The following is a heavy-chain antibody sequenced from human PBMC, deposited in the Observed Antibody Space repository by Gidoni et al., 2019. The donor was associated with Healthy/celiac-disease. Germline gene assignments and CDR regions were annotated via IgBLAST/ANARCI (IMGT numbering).Heavy chain of an antibody. CDR3: AREPFDCSGGSCYLAFDY. D-gene: IGHD2-15*01. Sequence: QVQLVESGGGVVQPGRSLRLSCAASGFPFSSYGMHWVRQAPGKGLEWVAVIWYDGSNKYYADSVKGRFTISRDNSKNTLYLQMNSLRAEDTAVYYCAREPFDCSGGSCYLAFDYWGQGTLVTVSS. CDR1: GFPFSSYG. CDR2: IWYDGSNK. J-gene: IGHJ4*02. V-gene: IGHV3-33*01.